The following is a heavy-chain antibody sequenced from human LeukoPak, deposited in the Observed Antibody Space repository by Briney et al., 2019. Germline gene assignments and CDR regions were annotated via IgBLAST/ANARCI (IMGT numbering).Heavy chain of an antibody. CDR2: IHYDGYTT. D-gene: IGHD3-10*01. Sequence: GGSLRLSCVTSRFPLSTYGVHWVRQAPGSGLEWLAYIHYDGYTTNYADSVKGRFTISRENSKNTLYLQLNSLRAEDTAVYYCASLSRGPNTWGQGTLVTVSS. CDR3: ASLSRGPNT. V-gene: IGHV3-30*02. CDR1: RFPLSTYG. J-gene: IGHJ5*02.